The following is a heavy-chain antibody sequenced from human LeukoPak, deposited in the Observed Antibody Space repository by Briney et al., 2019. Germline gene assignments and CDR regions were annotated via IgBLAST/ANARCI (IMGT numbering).Heavy chain of an antibody. CDR3: AREIRYSSSSTAHSDY. CDR2: IIPIFGTA. Sequence: SVKVSCKASGGTFSSYAISWVRQAPGQGLKWMGGIIPIFGTANYAQKFQGRVTITTDESTSTAYMELSSLRSEDTAVYYCAREIRYSSSSTAHSDYWGQGTLVTVSS. V-gene: IGHV1-69*05. D-gene: IGHD6-6*01. CDR1: GGTFSSYA. J-gene: IGHJ4*02.